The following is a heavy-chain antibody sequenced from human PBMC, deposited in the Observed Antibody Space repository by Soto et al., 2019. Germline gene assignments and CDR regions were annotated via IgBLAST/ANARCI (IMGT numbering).Heavy chain of an antibody. J-gene: IGHJ4*02. CDR1: GFYYSSYG. V-gene: IGHV3-23*01. D-gene: IGHD3-22*01. CDR3: AKWRGYYYDNSGYPDY. CDR2: IEGSGGSA. Sequence: GGSLRLSXAVYGFYYSSYGMGWVRQAPGKGLEWVATIEGSGGSAYYADSLKGRFTISRDNSKKTLDLQMNSLRGEDTAVYYCAKWRGYYYDNSGYPDYWGQGTLVTVSS.